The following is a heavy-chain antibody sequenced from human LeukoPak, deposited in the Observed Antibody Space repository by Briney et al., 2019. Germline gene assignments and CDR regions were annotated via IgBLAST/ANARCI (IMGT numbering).Heavy chain of an antibody. J-gene: IGHJ4*02. Sequence: PSQTLSLTCAVSGGSISSGGYSWSWIRQPPGKGLEWIGYIYHSGSTYYNPSLKSRVTISVDTSKNQFSLKLSSVTAADTAVYYCARLLVVIPAAGVWGQGTLVTVSS. D-gene: IGHD2-2*01. CDR2: IYHSGST. CDR1: GGSISSGGYS. V-gene: IGHV4-30-2*03. CDR3: ARLLVVIPAAGV.